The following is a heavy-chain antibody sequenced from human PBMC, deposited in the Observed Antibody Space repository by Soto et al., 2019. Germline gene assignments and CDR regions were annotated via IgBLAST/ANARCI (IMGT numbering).Heavy chain of an antibody. CDR3: ARADEYYYDSSGPSYAFDI. CDR1: GGSISSYY. V-gene: IGHV4-59*01. Sequence: PSETLSLTCTVSGGSISSYYWSWIRQPPGKGLEWIGYIYYSGSTNYNPSLKSRVTISVDTSKNQFSLKLSSVTAADTAVYYCARADEYYYDSSGPSYAFDIWGQGTMVTV. J-gene: IGHJ3*02. D-gene: IGHD3-22*01. CDR2: IYYSGST.